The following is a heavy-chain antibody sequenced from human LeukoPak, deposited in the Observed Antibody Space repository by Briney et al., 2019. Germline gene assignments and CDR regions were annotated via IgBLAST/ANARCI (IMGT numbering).Heavy chain of an antibody. CDR1: GFAFSTYT. V-gene: IGHV3-23*01. Sequence: QPGGSLRLSCTASGFAFSTYTMSWVRQAPGKGLEWVSGIRGSSGNTNYADSVKGRFTISRDNSKNTVYLQMDSLRAEDTAIYYCAKMTKYASSSSYLDYWGQGTLVTVSS. D-gene: IGHD6-6*01. CDR3: AKMTKYASSSSYLDY. CDR2: IRGSSGNT. J-gene: IGHJ4*02.